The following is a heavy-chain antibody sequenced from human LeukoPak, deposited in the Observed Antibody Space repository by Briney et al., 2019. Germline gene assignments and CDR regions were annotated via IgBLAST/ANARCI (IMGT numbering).Heavy chain of an antibody. V-gene: IGHV1-18*01. Sequence: ASVKVSCKASGYTFTSYGISWVRQAPGQGLEWMGWISAYNGNTNYAQKFQGRVTVTTDTSTSTAYMELRSLRSDDTALYYCARGISSGWYALVGGYYMDVWGKGTTVTVSS. CDR3: ARGISSGWYALVGGYYMDV. J-gene: IGHJ6*03. D-gene: IGHD6-19*01. CDR2: ISAYNGNT. CDR1: GYTFTSYG.